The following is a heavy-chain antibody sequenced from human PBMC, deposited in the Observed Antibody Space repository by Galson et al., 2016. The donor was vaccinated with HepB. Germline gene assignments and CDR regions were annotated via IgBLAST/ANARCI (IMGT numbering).Heavy chain of an antibody. CDR2: INPDGSAE. CDR3: ASGETTVTVDAFDI. D-gene: IGHD4-17*01. V-gene: IGHV3-7*01. CDR1: GFTFSSYW. Sequence: SLRLSCAASGFTFSSYWMNWVRQAPGKGLEWVANINPDGSAEYYVDSVKGRCTISRDNAKNSLYLQMSSLRAEDTAVYYCASGETTVTVDAFDIWGQGTMVTVSS. J-gene: IGHJ3*02.